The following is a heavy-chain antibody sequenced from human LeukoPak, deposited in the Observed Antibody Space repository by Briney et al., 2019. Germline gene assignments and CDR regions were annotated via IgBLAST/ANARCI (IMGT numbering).Heavy chain of an antibody. Sequence: SETLSLTCTVSGGSISGYYWSWIRQPAGKGLEWIGRIYPSGSTNYNPSLKSRVTMSVDTSKNQFSLKLSSVTAADTAVYYCARDAHVWSGYRDSFVFWGRGTMVTVS. CDR3: ARDAHVWSGYRDSFVF. V-gene: IGHV4-4*07. CDR1: GGSISGYY. J-gene: IGHJ3*01. CDR2: IYPSGST. D-gene: IGHD3-3*02.